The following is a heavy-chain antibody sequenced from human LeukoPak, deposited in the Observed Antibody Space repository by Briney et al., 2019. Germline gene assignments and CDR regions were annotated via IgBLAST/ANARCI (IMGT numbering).Heavy chain of an antibody. Sequence: PGGSLRLSCAASGFTVSSNYMSWVRQAPGKGLEWVSVIYSGGSTYYADSVKGRFTISRDNSKNTLYLQMNSLRAEDTAVYYCARDEDFTIAAAARPDYWGQGTLVTVSS. V-gene: IGHV3-66*01. J-gene: IGHJ4*02. CDR2: IYSGGST. CDR1: GFTVSSNY. D-gene: IGHD6-13*01. CDR3: ARDEDFTIAAAARPDY.